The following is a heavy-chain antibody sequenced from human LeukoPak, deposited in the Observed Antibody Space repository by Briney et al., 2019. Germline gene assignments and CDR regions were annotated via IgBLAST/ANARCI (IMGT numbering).Heavy chain of an antibody. CDR1: GFTFSSYS. CDR3: ARGESTYLVVVAVPYYFDY. J-gene: IGHJ4*02. Sequence: GGSLRLSCAASGFTFSSYSMNWVRQAPGKGLEWLSYISSSGSTIYYADSVKGRFTISRDNAKNSQYLQMNSLRDEDTAVYYCARGESTYLVVVAVPYYFDYWGQGTLVTVSS. D-gene: IGHD2-15*01. CDR2: ISSSGSTI. V-gene: IGHV3-48*02.